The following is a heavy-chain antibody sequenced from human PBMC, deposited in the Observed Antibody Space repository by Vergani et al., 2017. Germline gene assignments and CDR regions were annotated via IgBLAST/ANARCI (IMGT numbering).Heavy chain of an antibody. CDR3: AKDKVTMIVVVIGYFDY. V-gene: IGHV3-30*18. D-gene: IGHD3-22*01. CDR2: ISYDGSNK. J-gene: IGHJ4*02. CDR1: GFTFSSYG. Sequence: QVQLVESGGGVVQPGRSLRLSCAASGFTFSSYGMHWVRQAPGKGLEWVAVISYDGSNKYYADSVKGRFTISRDNSKNTLYLQMNSLRAEDTAVYYCAKDKVTMIVVVIGYFDYWGQGTLVTVSS.